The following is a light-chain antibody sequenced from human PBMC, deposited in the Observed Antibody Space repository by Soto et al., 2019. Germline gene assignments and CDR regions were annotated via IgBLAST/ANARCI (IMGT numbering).Light chain of an antibody. CDR3: RSYAGRKTYV. CDR2: EVV. CDR1: KNDIGVYDF. Sequence: QSALTQPPSASGSPGQSVTISCTGTKNDIGVYDFVSWYQHHPGKAPRLIIYEVVQRPSGVPDRFSGSKSGNTASLTVSGLQAADEADYFCRSYAGRKTYVLGSGTKVTVL. V-gene: IGLV2-8*01. J-gene: IGLJ1*01.